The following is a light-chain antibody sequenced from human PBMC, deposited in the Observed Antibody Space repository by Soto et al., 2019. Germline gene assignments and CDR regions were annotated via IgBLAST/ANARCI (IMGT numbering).Light chain of an antibody. Sequence: DIHLTQSPSSLSASVGDRVTITCRASQGISTYLTWYQQKPGKAPKLLIYSASTLQSGVPSRFSGSGSGTGFTLTISSLQPEDFATYFCQQLYSYPRTFGGGTKVDIK. CDR1: QGISTY. J-gene: IGKJ4*02. CDR3: QQLYSYPRT. V-gene: IGKV1-9*01. CDR2: SAS.